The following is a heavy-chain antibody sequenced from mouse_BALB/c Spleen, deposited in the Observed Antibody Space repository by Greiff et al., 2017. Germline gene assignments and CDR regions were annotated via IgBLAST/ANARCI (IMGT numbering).Heavy chain of an antibody. Sequence: EVMLVESGGGLVQPGGSLKLSCAASGFTFSSYGMSWVRQTPDKRLELVATINSNGGSTYYPDSVKGRFTISRDNAKNTLYLQMSSLKSEDTAMYYCARDRGGNYFYWDFDVGGAGTTVTVSS. CDR3: ARDRGGNYFYWDFDV. D-gene: IGHD2-1*01. J-gene: IGHJ1*01. V-gene: IGHV5-6-3*01. CDR1: GFTFSSYG. CDR2: INSNGGST.